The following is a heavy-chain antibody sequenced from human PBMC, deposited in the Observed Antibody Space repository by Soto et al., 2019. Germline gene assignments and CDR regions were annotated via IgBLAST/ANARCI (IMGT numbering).Heavy chain of an antibody. D-gene: IGHD3-22*01. Sequence: PGGSLRLSCAASGFTFSSYAMSWVRQAPGKGLEWVSAISGGGGSTYYADSVKGRFTISRDNSKNTLYLQMNSLRAEDTAVYYCAKALPTYYYDSSGYDAFDIWGQGTMVTVSS. J-gene: IGHJ3*02. V-gene: IGHV3-23*01. CDR2: ISGGGGST. CDR3: AKALPTYYYDSSGYDAFDI. CDR1: GFTFSSYA.